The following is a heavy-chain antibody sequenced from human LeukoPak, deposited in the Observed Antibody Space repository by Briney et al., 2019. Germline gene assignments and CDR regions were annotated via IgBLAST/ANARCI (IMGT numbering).Heavy chain of an antibody. J-gene: IGHJ4*02. CDR1: GWSFSGYY. Sequence: PLETLSLTCAVYGWSFSGYYWSWIRQPPGKGLEWIGEINHSGSTNYNPSLKSRVTISVDTSKNQFSLKLSSVTAADTAVYYCAKTGGAHWGFDHWGQGTLVTVSS. CDR3: AKTGGAHWGFDH. D-gene: IGHD7-27*01. CDR2: INHSGST. V-gene: IGHV4-34*01.